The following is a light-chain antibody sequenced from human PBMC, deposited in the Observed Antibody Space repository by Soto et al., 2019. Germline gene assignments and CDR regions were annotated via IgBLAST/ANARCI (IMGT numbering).Light chain of an antibody. Sequence: DIQMTQSPSSLSASVEDRVTITCRASQGISSYLAWYQQKPGKVPKVLIYAASTLHSGVPSRFSGSGSWTEFTLTSSSVQPEDVANYYCQKYYRAPETFGQGTKVEIK. V-gene: IGKV1-27*01. CDR2: AAS. CDR3: QKYYRAPET. J-gene: IGKJ1*01. CDR1: QGISSY.